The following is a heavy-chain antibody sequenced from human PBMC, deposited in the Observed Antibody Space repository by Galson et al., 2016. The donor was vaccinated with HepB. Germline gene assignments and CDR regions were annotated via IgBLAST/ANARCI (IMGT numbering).Heavy chain of an antibody. CDR1: GDSISSNNW. CDR3: ARVKLRTYTSGYFFDS. Sequence: SETLSLTCAVSGDSISSNNWWSWVRQSPGKGLEWIGQVYHSGNTDYSSSLKSRVTISIDTSNSQFSLRLTSVTAADTAVYFCARVKLRTYTSGYFFDSWGQGTLVTVSS. J-gene: IGHJ4*02. D-gene: IGHD6-19*01. CDR2: VYHSGNT. V-gene: IGHV4-4*02.